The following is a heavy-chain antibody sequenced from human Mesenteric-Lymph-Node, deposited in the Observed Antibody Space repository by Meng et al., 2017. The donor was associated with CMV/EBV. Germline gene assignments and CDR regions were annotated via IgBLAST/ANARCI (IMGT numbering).Heavy chain of an antibody. J-gene: IGHJ4*02. CDR1: GGSISSSSYY. CDR2: IYYSGST. Sequence: SETLSLTCTVSGGSISSSSYYWGWIRQPPGKGLEWIGSIYYSGSTYYNPSLKSRVTISVDTSENQFSLKLSSVTAADTAVYYCARYRGGDSAWYVVDSWGQGTLVTVSS. CDR3: ARYRGGDSAWYVVDS. V-gene: IGHV4-39*07. D-gene: IGHD2-21*02.